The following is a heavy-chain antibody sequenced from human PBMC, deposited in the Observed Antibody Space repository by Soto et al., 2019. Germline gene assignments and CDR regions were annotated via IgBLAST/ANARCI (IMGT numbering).Heavy chain of an antibody. V-gene: IGHV1-69*06. CDR2: IIPIFGTA. CDR3: ARAERITIFGVVIPPDY. J-gene: IGHJ4*02. D-gene: IGHD3-3*01. CDR1: GGTFSSYA. Sequence: QVQLVQSGAEVKKPGSSVKVSCKASGGTFSSYAIRWVRQAPGQGLEWIGGIIPIFGTANYAQKFQGRVTITADKSTSTAYMELSSLRSEDTAVYYCARAERITIFGVVIPPDYWGQGTLVTVSS.